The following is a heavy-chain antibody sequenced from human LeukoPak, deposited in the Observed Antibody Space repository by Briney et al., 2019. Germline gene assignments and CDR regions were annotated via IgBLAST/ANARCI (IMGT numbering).Heavy chain of an antibody. CDR3: AKDPDRTSANWFDP. Sequence: GGSLRLSCAASGFSFSSYWMHWVRQAPGKGLVWVSRISSDGSSTIYADSVKGRFTISRDNSKNTLYLLLNSLRAEDTAVYYCAKDPDRTSANWFDPWGQGTLVTVSS. CDR2: ISSDGSST. CDR1: GFSFSSYW. J-gene: IGHJ5*02. D-gene: IGHD3/OR15-3a*01. V-gene: IGHV3-74*01.